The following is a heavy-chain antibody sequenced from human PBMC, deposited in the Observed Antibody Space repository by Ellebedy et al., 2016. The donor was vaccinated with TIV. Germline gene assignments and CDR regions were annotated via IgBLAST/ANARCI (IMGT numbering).Heavy chain of an antibody. V-gene: IGHV3-74*01. CDR1: GFTFSNFW. D-gene: IGHD2/OR15-2a*01. CDR2: INSDGSSA. Sequence: GESLKISCAASGFTFSNFWMHWVRQAPGKGLVWVSRINSDGSSASYADSVKGRFTISRDNSKNTVYLQMNSLRAEDTAVYYCARGVLSGYWGQGTLVTVSS. J-gene: IGHJ4*02. CDR3: ARGVLSGY.